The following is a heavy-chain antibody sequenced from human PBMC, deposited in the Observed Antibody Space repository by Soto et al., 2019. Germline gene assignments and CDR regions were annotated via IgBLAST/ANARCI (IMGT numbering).Heavy chain of an antibody. CDR1: GYTFTGYY. J-gene: IGHJ4*02. D-gene: IGHD6-6*01. Sequence: QVQLVQSGAEVKKPGASVKVSCKASGYTFTGYYIHWVRQAPGQGLEWMGWINPTSGGTNYAQKFQGSVTMSRDTSISTAYMELSRLRSDDTAVYYCAREYSSSSSLDYWGQGTLVTVSS. V-gene: IGHV1-2*04. CDR3: AREYSSSSSLDY. CDR2: INPTSGGT.